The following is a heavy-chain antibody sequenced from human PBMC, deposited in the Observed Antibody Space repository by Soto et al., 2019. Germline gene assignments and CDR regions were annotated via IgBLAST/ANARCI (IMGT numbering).Heavy chain of an antibody. CDR3: ARGTYYDFWSGYYTGLDYYGMDV. Sequence: SETLSLTCTVSGGSISSSSYYWGWIRQPPWKGLEWIGSIYYSGSTYYNPSLKSRVTISVDTSKNQFSLKLSSVTAADTAVYYCARGTYYDFWSGYYTGLDYYGMDVWGQGTTVTVSS. CDR2: IYYSGST. D-gene: IGHD3-3*01. V-gene: IGHV4-39*01. CDR1: GGSISSSSYY. J-gene: IGHJ6*02.